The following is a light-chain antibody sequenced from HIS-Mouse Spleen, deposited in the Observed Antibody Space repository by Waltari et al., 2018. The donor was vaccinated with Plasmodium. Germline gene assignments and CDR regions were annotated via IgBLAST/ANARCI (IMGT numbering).Light chain of an antibody. CDR1: ALPTNY. CDR3: YSTDSSGNHRV. V-gene: IGLV3-10*01. CDR2: EDS. Sequence: SYELTQPPSVSVSPGQTARIPCSGYALPTNYAYWYQQKSGQAPVLVIYEDSKRPSGIPERFSGSSSGTMATLTISGAQVEDEADYYCYSTDSSGNHRVFGGGTKLTVL. J-gene: IGLJ3*02.